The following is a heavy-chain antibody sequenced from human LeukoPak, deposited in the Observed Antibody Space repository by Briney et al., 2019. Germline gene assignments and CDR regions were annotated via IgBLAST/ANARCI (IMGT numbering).Heavy chain of an antibody. CDR2: ISDDGRNK. Sequence: GGSLRLSCAASGFSFISYGMHWVRQSPGKGLEWVGVISDDGRNKKYADSVKGRFTISRDNSKDTLYLQMNSLRDEDTAVYYCAKRPSDYGDYVTYFDYWGQGTLVTVSS. V-gene: IGHV3-30*18. J-gene: IGHJ4*02. CDR1: GFSFISYG. CDR3: AKRPSDYGDYVTYFDY. D-gene: IGHD4-17*01.